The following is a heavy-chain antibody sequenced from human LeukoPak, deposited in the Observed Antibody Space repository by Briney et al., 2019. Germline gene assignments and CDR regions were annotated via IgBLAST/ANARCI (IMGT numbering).Heavy chain of an antibody. CDR2: ISYDGSNK. Sequence: PGGSLRLSCAASGFTFSSYAMHWVRQAPGKGLEWVAVISYDGSNKYYADSVKGRFTISRDNSKNTLYLQMNSLRAEDTAVYYCARVDIVGAHYHHPVDYWGQGTLVTVSS. CDR1: GFTFSSYA. J-gene: IGHJ4*02. CDR3: ARVDIVGAHYHHPVDY. V-gene: IGHV3-30*04. D-gene: IGHD1-26*01.